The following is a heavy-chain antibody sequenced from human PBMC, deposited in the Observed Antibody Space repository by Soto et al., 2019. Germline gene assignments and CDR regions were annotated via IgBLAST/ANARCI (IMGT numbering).Heavy chain of an antibody. J-gene: IGHJ3*02. CDR3: ARRNIALERAARSAFEI. Sequence: SAETLSLTCTVSADSIDNSSYYWGWIPQPHGQGLEWIASGYYTGKNYYNPSIRSRATISVNTNKSQFSLRMTSVTAADTAGYYCARRNIALERAARSAFEIWGQETMVTVS. V-gene: IGHV4-39*01. D-gene: IGHD2-2*01. CDR1: ADSIDNSSYY. CDR2: GYYTGKN.